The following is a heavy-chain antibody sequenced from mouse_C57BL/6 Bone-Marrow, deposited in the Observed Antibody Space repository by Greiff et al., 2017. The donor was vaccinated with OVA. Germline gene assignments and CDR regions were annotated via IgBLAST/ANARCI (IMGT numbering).Heavy chain of an antibody. Sequence: VQLQQSGPGLVKPSQSLSLTCSVTGYSITSGYYWNWIRQFPGNKLEWMGYISYDGSNNYNPSLKNRISITRDTSKNPFFLKLNSVTTEDTATYYCARDEGYDYDDLAYWGQGTLVTVSA. V-gene: IGHV3-6*01. D-gene: IGHD2-4*01. CDR2: ISYDGSN. CDR3: ARDEGYDYDDLAY. J-gene: IGHJ3*01. CDR1: GYSITSGYY.